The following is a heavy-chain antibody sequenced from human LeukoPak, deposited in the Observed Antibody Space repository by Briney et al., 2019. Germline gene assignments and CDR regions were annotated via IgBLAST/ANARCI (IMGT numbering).Heavy chain of an antibody. D-gene: IGHD5-24*01. CDR3: AREEMIQPHYGLDV. CDR1: GYTFTSYD. CDR2: MNPNSGNT. J-gene: IGHJ6*02. Sequence: GASVKVSCKASGYTFTSYDINWVRQATGQGLEWMGWMNPNSGNTGYAQKFQGRVTMTRDTPISTAYMELSRLRSDDTAVYYCAREEMIQPHYGLDVWGQGTTVTVSS. V-gene: IGHV1-8*01.